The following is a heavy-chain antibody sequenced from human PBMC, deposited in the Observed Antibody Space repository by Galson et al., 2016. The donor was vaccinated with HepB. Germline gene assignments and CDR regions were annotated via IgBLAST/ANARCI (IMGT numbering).Heavy chain of an antibody. CDR3: AKAAGDYGNDGFPNFDY. J-gene: IGHJ4*02. D-gene: IGHD4-17*01. V-gene: IGHV3-23*01. Sequence: SLRLSCAASGFTFSNFAMSWVRQAPGKGLEWVSAIGGGGGSPSYADSVKGRFTISRDNSKNMLYPEMNSLRAEDTAVYYCAKAAGDYGNDGFPNFDYWGQGTLVTVSS. CDR1: GFTFSNFA. CDR2: IGGGGGSP.